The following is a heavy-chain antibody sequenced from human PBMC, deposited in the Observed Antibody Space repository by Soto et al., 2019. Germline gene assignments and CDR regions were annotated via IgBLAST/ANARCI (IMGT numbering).Heavy chain of an antibody. J-gene: IGHJ4*02. CDR3: ARAGLAAGTFFDY. Sequence: VASVKVSCKASGYTFTSYYIHWVRQAPGQGLEWMGWMNPNSGNTGYAQKFQGRVTMTRNTSISTAYMELSSLRSEDTAVYYCARAGLAAGTFFDYWGQGTLVTVSS. V-gene: IGHV1-8*01. D-gene: IGHD6-13*01. CDR2: MNPNSGNT. CDR1: GYTFTSYY.